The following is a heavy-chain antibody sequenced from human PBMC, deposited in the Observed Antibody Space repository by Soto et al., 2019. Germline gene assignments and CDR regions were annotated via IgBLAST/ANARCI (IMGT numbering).Heavy chain of an antibody. Sequence: PSETVPHLHFVRRLRRQRGLLLDLDPPAPGKGLEWIAYVSSYRGATYYNPSLKSRLTISLGTPMNQFSLKLTSVTAADTAVYYCARGYYESSDYFVGSPIFDYWGQGSLVTVSS. CDR1: RLRRQRGLL. CDR3: ARGYYESSDYFVGSPIFDY. V-gene: IGHV4-30-4*01. D-gene: IGHD3-22*01. CDR2: VSSYRGAT. J-gene: IGHJ4*02.